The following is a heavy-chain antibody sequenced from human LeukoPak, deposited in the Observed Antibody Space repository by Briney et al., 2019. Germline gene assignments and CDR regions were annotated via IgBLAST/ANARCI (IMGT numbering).Heavy chain of an antibody. CDR2: IYPGDSDT. CDR1: GYSFSTYW. V-gene: IGHV5-51*01. J-gene: IGHJ4*02. CDR3: ARPIETNYYSGMGY. D-gene: IGHD3-22*01. Sequence: GESLKISCKASGYSFSTYWIAWVRQLPGKGLEWMVIIYPGDSDTRYSPSFRGQVTISADKSISTAYLQWSSLKASDTAMYYCARPIETNYYSGMGYWGQGTLVTVSS.